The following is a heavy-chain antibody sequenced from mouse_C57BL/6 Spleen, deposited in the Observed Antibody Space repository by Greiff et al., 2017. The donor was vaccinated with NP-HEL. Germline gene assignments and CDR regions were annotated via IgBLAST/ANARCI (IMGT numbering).Heavy chain of an antibody. CDR1: GYTFTDYE. J-gene: IGHJ3*01. Sequence: QVQLQQSGAELVRPGASVTLSCKASGYTFTDYEMHWVKQTPVHGLEWIGAIAPETGGTAYNQKFKGKAILTADQSSSTAYMELRSLTSEDSAVYYCTSGMIYDGYYEAWFAYWGQGTLVTVSA. V-gene: IGHV1-15*01. D-gene: IGHD2-3*01. CDR2: IAPETGGT. CDR3: TSGMIYDGYYEAWFAY.